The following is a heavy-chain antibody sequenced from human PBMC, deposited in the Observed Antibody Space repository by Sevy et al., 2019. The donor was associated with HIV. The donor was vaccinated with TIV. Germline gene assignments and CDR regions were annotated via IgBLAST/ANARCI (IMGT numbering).Heavy chain of an antibody. CDR3: ARTYSSGWSHFDY. Sequence: GGSLRLSCAASGFTFSSYAMHWVRQAPGKGLEWVAVISYDGSNKYYADSVKGRFTISRDNSKNTLYLQMNSLRAEDTAVYYCARTYSSGWSHFDYWGLGTLVTVSS. CDR2: ISYDGSNK. V-gene: IGHV3-30-3*01. J-gene: IGHJ4*02. D-gene: IGHD6-19*01. CDR1: GFTFSSYA.